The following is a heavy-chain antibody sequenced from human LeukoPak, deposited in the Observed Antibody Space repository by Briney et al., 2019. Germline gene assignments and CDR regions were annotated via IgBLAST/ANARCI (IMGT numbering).Heavy chain of an antibody. Sequence: ASVKVSCKVSGYTLTELSMHWVRQAPGQGLEWMGIINPSGGSTSYAQKFQGRVTMTRDTSTSTVYMELSSLRSEDTAVYYCARTHGFWFDPWGQGTLVTVSS. CDR1: GYTLTELS. V-gene: IGHV1-46*01. J-gene: IGHJ5*02. CDR2: INPSGGST. CDR3: ARTHGFWFDP.